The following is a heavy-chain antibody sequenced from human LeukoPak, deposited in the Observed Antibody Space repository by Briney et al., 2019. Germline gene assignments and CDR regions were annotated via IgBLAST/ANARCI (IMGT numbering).Heavy chain of an antibody. Sequence: SETLSLTCAVYGGSFSGYYWSWIRQPPGKGLEWIGEINHSGSTNYHPSLKSRVTISVDTSKNQFSLKLSSVTAADTAVYYCARSESGDGYNLFDYWGQGTLVTVSS. CDR2: INHSGST. V-gene: IGHV4-34*01. J-gene: IGHJ4*02. D-gene: IGHD5-24*01. CDR3: ARSESGDGYNLFDY. CDR1: GGSFSGYY.